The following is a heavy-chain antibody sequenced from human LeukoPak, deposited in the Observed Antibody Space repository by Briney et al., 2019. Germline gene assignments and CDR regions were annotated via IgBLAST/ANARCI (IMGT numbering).Heavy chain of an antibody. D-gene: IGHD3-10*01. V-gene: IGHV3-30*09. CDR1: GRSITTYD. CDR2: ITSNGNNE. Sequence: GGSLILSCAVSGRSITTYDIHWVRQAPGTGLEWVADITSNGNNEYYTEFVKGRFVVSRDISKNSVYLQMNSLTTEDTALYYCVRGGPALGVWGQGTKVTVSS. CDR3: VRGGPALGV. J-gene: IGHJ6*02.